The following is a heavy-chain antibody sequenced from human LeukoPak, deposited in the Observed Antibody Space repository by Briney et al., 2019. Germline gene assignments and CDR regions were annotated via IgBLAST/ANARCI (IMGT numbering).Heavy chain of an antibody. CDR2: IYYSGST. CDR1: GGSISSGDYY. CDR3: ARGSWDGYSRGAFDI. D-gene: IGHD5-24*01. Sequence: PSETLSLTCTVSGGSISSGDYYWSWIRQPPGKGLEWIGYIYYSGSTYYNPSLKSRVTISVDTSKNQFSLKLSSVTAADTAVYYCARGSWDGYSRGAFDIWGQGTMVTVSS. V-gene: IGHV4-30-4*01. J-gene: IGHJ3*02.